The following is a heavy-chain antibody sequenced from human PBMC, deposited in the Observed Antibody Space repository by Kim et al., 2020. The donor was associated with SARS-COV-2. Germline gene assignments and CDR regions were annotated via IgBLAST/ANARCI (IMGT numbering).Heavy chain of an antibody. CDR3: ARDIVSTGVFDY. D-gene: IGHD5-12*01. CDR2: ISTYTGDT. V-gene: IGHV1-18*01. Sequence: ASVKVSCKASGYRFSSYGINWVRQAPGQGLEWMGWISTYTGDTNYAQKFQGRVSMTTETSTSTAYMELMSLRSDDTAVYYCARDIVSTGVFDYWGQGTRVTVSS. CDR1: GYRFSSYG. J-gene: IGHJ4*02.